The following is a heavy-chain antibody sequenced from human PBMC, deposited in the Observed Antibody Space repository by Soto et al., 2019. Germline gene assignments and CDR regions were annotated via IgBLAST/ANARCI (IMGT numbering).Heavy chain of an antibody. CDR1: GGSFSGYY. Sequence: PSETLSLTCAVYGGSFSGYYWSWIRQPPGKGLEWIGEINHSGSTNYNPSLKSRVTISVDTSKNQFSLKLSSVTAADTAVYYCATTPITMVRGVIIYGTLRWFDPWGQGTLVTVSS. J-gene: IGHJ5*02. D-gene: IGHD3-10*01. CDR2: INHSGST. CDR3: ATTPITMVRGVIIYGTLRWFDP. V-gene: IGHV4-34*01.